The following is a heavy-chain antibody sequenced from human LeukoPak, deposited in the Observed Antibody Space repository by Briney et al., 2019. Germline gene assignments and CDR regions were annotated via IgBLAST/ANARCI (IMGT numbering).Heavy chain of an antibody. J-gene: IGHJ4*02. CDR1: DGSFSPDY. V-gene: IGHV4-4*07. CDR3: ARDRFSGSFSGFDY. CDR2: IYTSGSS. Sequence: PSETLSLTCTVSDGSFSPDYWSWIRQPAGQGLEWIGRIYTSGSSNYNPSLKSRATMSVDTSKNQISLKLTSVTAAGTAVYYCARDRFSGSFSGFDYWGQGALVTVSS. D-gene: IGHD1-26*01.